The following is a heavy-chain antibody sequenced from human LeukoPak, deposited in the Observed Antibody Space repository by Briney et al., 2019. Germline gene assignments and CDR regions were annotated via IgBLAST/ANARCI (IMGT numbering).Heavy chain of an antibody. CDR3: TRELLSLQQGLDY. CDR2: ISGSGGST. V-gene: IGHV3-23*01. J-gene: IGHJ4*02. CDR1: GFTFSSYA. Sequence: GGSLRLSCAASGFTFSSYAMSWVRQAPRKGLEWVSAISGSGGSTYYADSVRGRFTVSRDNAGNSLSLQMDSLRVEDTAVYYCTRELLSLQQGLDYWGQGTLVTVSS. D-gene: IGHD2/OR15-2a*01.